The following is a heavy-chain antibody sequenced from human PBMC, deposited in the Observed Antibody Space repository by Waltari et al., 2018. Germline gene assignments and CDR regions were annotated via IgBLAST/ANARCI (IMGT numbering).Heavy chain of an antibody. CDR3: ARGNTKYGMDV. J-gene: IGHJ6*02. CDR1: SFNVSSYY. D-gene: IGHD3-10*01. V-gene: IGHV3-53*01. Sequence: EVQLVESGGHLNQPGGSLRLSCAASSFNVSSYYMHWVRQAPGKGLEWVSILYHAGNTYYADSVKGRFTFSRDNSKNTLYLQMNSLRAEDTAVYYCARGNTKYGMDVWGQGTTVTVSS. CDR2: LYHAGNT.